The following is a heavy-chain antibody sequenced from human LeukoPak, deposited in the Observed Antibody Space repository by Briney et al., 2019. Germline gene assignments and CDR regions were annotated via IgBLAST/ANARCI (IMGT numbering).Heavy chain of an antibody. Sequence: SETLSLTCAVYGASFSGYSWSWIRQPPGKGLEWIGEINHSGSTSYNPSLKSRVTISLDTSKNQFSLKLSSVTAADTAVYYCARGVNSGYFDYCGQGTLVTVSS. V-gene: IGHV4-34*01. D-gene: IGHD1-26*01. CDR2: INHSGST. J-gene: IGHJ4*02. CDR3: ARGVNSGYFDY. CDR1: GASFSGYS.